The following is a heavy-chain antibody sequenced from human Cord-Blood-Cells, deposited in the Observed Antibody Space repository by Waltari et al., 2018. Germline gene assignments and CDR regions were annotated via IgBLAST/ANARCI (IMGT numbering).Heavy chain of an antibody. D-gene: IGHD1-26*01. V-gene: IGHV4-34*01. Sequence: QVQLQQWGAGLLKPSETLSLTCAVYGGSFSGYYWSWIRQPPGKGLEWIGEINHSGSTNYNPSLKVRVTISVDTSKNQFSLKLSSVTAADTAVYYCARGGGGLWELFFDYWGQGTLVTVSS. J-gene: IGHJ4*02. CDR3: ARGGGGLWELFFDY. CDR2: INHSGST. CDR1: GGSFSGYY.